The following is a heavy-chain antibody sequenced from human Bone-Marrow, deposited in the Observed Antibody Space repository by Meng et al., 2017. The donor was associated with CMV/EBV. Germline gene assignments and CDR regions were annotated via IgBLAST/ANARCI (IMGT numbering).Heavy chain of an antibody. CDR1: GGSFSGYY. Sequence: SETLSLTCTVSGGSFSGYYWSWIRQPPGKGLEWIGDINHSGSTNYNPSLKSRVTISVDTSKNQFSLKLSSVTAADTAVYYCARVGQYGLWWDSHYGMDVWGQGTTVTVSS. CDR3: ARVGQYGLWWDSHYGMDV. CDR2: INHSGST. V-gene: IGHV4-34*01. D-gene: IGHD1-26*01. J-gene: IGHJ6*02.